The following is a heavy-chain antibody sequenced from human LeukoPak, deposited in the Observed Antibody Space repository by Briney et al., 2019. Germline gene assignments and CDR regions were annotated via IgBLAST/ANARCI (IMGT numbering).Heavy chain of an antibody. CDR1: GYSFTSYW. V-gene: IGHV5-51*01. D-gene: IGHD4-17*01. Sequence: GESLKISCKGSGYSFTSYWIGWVRKMPRKGLEWMGIIYPGDSDTRYSPSFQGQVTISADKSISTAYLQWSSLKASDTAMYYCARQRAVTTYDDAFDIWGQGTMVTVSS. J-gene: IGHJ3*02. CDR3: ARQRAVTTYDDAFDI. CDR2: IYPGDSDT.